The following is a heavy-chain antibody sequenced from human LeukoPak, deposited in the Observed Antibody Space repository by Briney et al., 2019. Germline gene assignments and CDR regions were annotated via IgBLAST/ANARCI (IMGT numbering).Heavy chain of an antibody. CDR2: IYYSGST. CDR3: ARGATYYYDSSAVRMPVDY. CDR1: GGSISSSSYY. J-gene: IGHJ4*02. V-gene: IGHV4-39*07. Sequence: KSSETLSLTCTVSGGSISSSSYYWGWIRQPPGKGLEWIGSIYYSGSTYYNPSLKSRVTISVDTSKNQFSLKLSSVTAADTAVYYCARGATYYYDSSAVRMPVDYWGQGTLVTVSS. D-gene: IGHD3-22*01.